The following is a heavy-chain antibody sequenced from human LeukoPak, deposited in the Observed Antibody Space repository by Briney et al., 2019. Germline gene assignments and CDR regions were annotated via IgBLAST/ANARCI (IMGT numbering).Heavy chain of an antibody. Sequence: GGSLRLSCAASGFTVSTNYMSWVRQAPGKGLQWVSVLYSGGSTYYADSVKGRFTISRDNSKNTLYLQMNSLRAEDTAVYYCASWYYFGSGSYPTIFDYWGQGTLVIVSS. CDR1: GFTVSTNY. J-gene: IGHJ4*02. CDR2: LYSGGST. CDR3: ASWYYFGSGSYPTIFDY. V-gene: IGHV3-66*01. D-gene: IGHD3-10*01.